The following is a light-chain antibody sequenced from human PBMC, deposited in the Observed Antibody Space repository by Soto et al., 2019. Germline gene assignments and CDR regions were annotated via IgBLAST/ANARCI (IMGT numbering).Light chain of an antibody. CDR2: DST. V-gene: IGLV1-40*01. CDR3: QSYDISLSGEV. Sequence: QSVLTQPPSVSGAPGQRITISCTGTSSNIGARYDVNWYQQLPGATPKLLIYDSTNRPSGVPDRFSGSMSGTSASLAILGLQAEDEADYYCQSYDISLSGEVFGGGTKLTVL. J-gene: IGLJ3*02. CDR1: SSNIGARYD.